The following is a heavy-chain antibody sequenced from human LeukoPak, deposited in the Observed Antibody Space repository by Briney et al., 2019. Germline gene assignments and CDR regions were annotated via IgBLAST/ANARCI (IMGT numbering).Heavy chain of an antibody. CDR3: ARDYRWGSHFWSGYKHDAFDI. D-gene: IGHD3-3*01. Sequence: GGSLRLSCVASGFTFDDYYMTWIRQAPGKGLEWLSYISPSGTKINDADSVRGRFTTSRDNAKNSLYLQMNSLRVDDTAVYYCARDYRWGSHFWSGYKHDAFDIWGQGTMVTVSS. V-gene: IGHV3-11*01. J-gene: IGHJ3*02. CDR2: ISPSGTKI. CDR1: GFTFDDYY.